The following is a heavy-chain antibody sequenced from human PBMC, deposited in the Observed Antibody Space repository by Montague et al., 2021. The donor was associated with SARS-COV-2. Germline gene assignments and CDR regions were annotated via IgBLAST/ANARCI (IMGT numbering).Heavy chain of an antibody. D-gene: IGHD3-22*01. CDR2: IYYSGST. CDR1: GGSISSSSWY. V-gene: IGHV4-39*01. CDR3: ARVPTSYYYDSKAAPATPDAFDI. J-gene: IGHJ3*02. Sequence: SETLSLTCTVSGGSISSSSWYWGWIRQPPGKGLEWIGSIYYSGSTYYNPSLKSRVTISVDTSKNQFSLKLSTVTAADTAVYYCARVPTSYYYDSKAAPATPDAFDIWGQGTMVTVPS.